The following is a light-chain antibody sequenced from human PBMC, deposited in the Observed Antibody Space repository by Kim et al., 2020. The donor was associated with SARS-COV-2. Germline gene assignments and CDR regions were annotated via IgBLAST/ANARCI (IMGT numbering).Light chain of an antibody. CDR3: GSYTSTNTRI. Sequence: GEWITISCTGTSIDVGGYDYVSCDQQYQGKAPQVIFYAVGRRPSGVSIRFSGSKSGSTASLTISGLRAEDEADYYCGSYTSTNTRIFGTGTKVTVL. CDR2: AVG. J-gene: IGLJ1*01. V-gene: IGLV2-14*03. CDR1: SIDVGGYDY.